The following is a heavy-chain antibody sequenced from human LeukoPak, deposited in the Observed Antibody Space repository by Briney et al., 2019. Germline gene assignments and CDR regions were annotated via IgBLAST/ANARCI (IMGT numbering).Heavy chain of an antibody. CDR2: INPSGGST. V-gene: IGHV1-46*01. CDR3: ARAYSSGWYLDY. D-gene: IGHD6-19*01. Sequence: ASVKVSCKASGYTFTSYYMHWVRQAPGQGLEWMGIINPSGGSTSYAQKFQGRVTMTRDTSTSTVYMELSSLRSEDAAVYYCARAYSSGWYLDYWGQGTLVTVSS. CDR1: GYTFTSYY. J-gene: IGHJ4*02.